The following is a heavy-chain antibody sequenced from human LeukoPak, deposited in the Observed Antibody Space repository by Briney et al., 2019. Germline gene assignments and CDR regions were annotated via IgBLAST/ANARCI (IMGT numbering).Heavy chain of an antibody. D-gene: IGHD1-26*01. V-gene: IGHV3-7*05. CDR2: IKQDGSEK. CDR3: ARNRYSGSYGVDY. CDR1: GFTFSSYW. Sequence: GGSLRLSCAASGFTFSSYWMSWVRQAPGKGLEWVANIKQDGSEKYYVDSVKGRFTISRDNAKNSLYLHMNSLRAEDTAVYYCARNRYSGSYGVDYWGQGTLVTVSS. J-gene: IGHJ4*02.